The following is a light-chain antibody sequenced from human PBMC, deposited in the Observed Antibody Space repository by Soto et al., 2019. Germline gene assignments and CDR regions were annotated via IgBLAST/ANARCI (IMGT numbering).Light chain of an antibody. Sequence: EIVLTQSPGTLSLSPGERATLSCRASQIVSSSYLAWYQQKPGQAPRLLIYGASSRATGIPDRFSGSGSGTDFTLTISRLEPEDFAVYYCQQYGSSRITFGQGTRLEIK. CDR2: GAS. J-gene: IGKJ5*01. V-gene: IGKV3-20*01. CDR1: QIVSSSY. CDR3: QQYGSSRIT.